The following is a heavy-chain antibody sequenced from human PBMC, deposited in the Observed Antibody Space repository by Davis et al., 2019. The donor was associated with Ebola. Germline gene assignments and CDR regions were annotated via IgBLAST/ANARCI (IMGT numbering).Heavy chain of an antibody. CDR1: GFTFSDHN. Sequence: PGGSLRLSCAASGFTFSDHNMDWVRLAPGKGLEWIGRSRSKTYSYTTKYAASVEGRFTISRDESENSLYLQMNGLKTEDTAVYYCARGDIGVAATGWFDPSGKGTVVSVST. J-gene: IGHJ5*02. CDR2: SRSKTYSYTT. V-gene: IGHV3-72*01. CDR3: ARGDIGVAATGWFDP. D-gene: IGHD2-15*01.